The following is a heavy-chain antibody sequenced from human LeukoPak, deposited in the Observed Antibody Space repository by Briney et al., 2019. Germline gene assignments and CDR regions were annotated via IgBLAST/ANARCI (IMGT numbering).Heavy chain of an antibody. CDR2: ISSNGGST. V-gene: IGHV3-64*01. J-gene: IGHJ4*02. Sequence: GGSLRLSCAASGFTFSSYAMHWVRQAPGKGLEYVSAISSNGGSTYYANSVKGRFTISRDNSKNTLYLQMNSLRAEDTAVYYCAKDRHIVVVTANDYWGQGTLVTVSS. CDR3: AKDRHIVVVTANDY. D-gene: IGHD2-21*02. CDR1: GFTFSSYA.